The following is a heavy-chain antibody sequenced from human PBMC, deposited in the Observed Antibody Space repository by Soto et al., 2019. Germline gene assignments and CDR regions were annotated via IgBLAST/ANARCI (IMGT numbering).Heavy chain of an antibody. CDR2: IGTDGNT. CDR1: GFTFNSYA. V-gene: IGHV3-23*01. J-gene: IGHJ4*01. D-gene: IGHD2-2*01. CDR3: VRKYPGSRPFDY. Sequence: GGSLRLSCAASGFTFNSYAMNWVRQAPGKGLAWVSAIGTDGNTYYANSVKGRFTISRDNSRTTLYLQMNSLRVEDTALYYCVRKYPGSRPFDYWGQGTLVTVSS.